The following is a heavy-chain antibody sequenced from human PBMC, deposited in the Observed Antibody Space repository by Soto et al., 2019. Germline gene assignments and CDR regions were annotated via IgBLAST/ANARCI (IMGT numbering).Heavy chain of an antibody. CDR1: GFSLSTSGMC. CDR3: ARILARPYYYYGMDV. V-gene: IGHV2-70*01. Sequence: SGPTLVNPTQTLTLTCTFSGFSLSTSGMCVSWIRQPPGKALEWLALIDWDDDKYYSTSLKTRLTTSKDTSKNQVVLTMTNMDPVDTATYYCARILARPYYYYGMDVWGQGTTVTVSS. CDR2: IDWDDDK. J-gene: IGHJ6*02.